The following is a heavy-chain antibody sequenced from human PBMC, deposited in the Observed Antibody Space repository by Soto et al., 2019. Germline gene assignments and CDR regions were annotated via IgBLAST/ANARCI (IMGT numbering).Heavy chain of an antibody. CDR3: ARVRGIATRIYYYYYMDV. J-gene: IGHJ6*03. Sequence: QVQLQQWGAGLLKPSETLSLTCAVYGGSFSGYYWSWIRQPPGKGLEWIGEINHSGSTNYNPSLRSRVTISVDTSKNQFSLKLSSVTAADTAVYYCARVRGIATRIYYYYYMDVWGKGTTVTVSS. D-gene: IGHD3-3*01. V-gene: IGHV4-34*01. CDR1: GGSFSGYY. CDR2: INHSGST.